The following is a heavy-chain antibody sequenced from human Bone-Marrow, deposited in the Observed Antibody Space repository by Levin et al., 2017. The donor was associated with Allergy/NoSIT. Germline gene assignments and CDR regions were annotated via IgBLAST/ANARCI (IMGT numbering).Heavy chain of an antibody. V-gene: IGHV3-23*01. D-gene: IGHD3-22*01. J-gene: IGHJ4*02. CDR2: ISPSADST. CDR1: GFTFSSHA. Sequence: PGGSLRLSCVASGFTFSSHAMSWVRQAPGKGLEWVSAISPSADSTYHADSVKGRFAISRDNPRNSLYLQMDILRAEDTAVYYCAKGYYGSRGFYYFDYWGQGSLVTVSS. CDR3: AKGYYGSRGFYYFDY.